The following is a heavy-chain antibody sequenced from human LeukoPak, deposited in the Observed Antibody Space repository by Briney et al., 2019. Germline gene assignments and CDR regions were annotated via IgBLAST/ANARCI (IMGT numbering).Heavy chain of an antibody. CDR3: ASGAYCSSTSCYNRARDYYYGMDV. Sequence: GGSPRLSCAASGFTFSSYSMNWVRQAPGKGLEWVSSISSSSSYIYYADSVKGRFTISRDNAKNSLYLQMNSLRAEDTAVYYCASGAYCSSTSCYNRARDYYYGMDVWGQGTTVTVSS. CDR2: ISSSSSYI. D-gene: IGHD2-2*02. V-gene: IGHV3-21*01. J-gene: IGHJ6*02. CDR1: GFTFSSYS.